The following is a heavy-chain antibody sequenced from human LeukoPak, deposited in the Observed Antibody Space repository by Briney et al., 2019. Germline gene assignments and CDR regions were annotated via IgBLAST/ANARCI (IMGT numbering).Heavy chain of an antibody. V-gene: IGHV3-23*01. CDR3: AKGRDSSGYHYFGS. J-gene: IGHJ4*02. CDR2: ISGSGGST. D-gene: IGHD3-22*01. CDR1: GLTFSNYG. Sequence: GGSLRLSCAASGLTFSNYGMNWVRQAPGKGLEWVSDISGSGGSTYYADSVKGRFTISRDNSKNTLYMQMNSLRVEDTAVYFCAKGRDSSGYHYFGSSGQGTLVTVSS.